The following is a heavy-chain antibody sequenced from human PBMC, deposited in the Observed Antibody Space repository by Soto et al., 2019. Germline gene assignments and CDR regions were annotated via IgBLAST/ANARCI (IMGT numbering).Heavy chain of an antibody. J-gene: IGHJ6*02. Sequence: KPGGSLRLSCAASGFTFSDYYMTWIRQAPGKGLEWVSYISSSGSTIFYADSVKGRLTISRDNAKNSLYLQMNSLRAEDTAVYYCAREVGYCSGGSCVTYGMDVWGQGTMVTVSS. CDR3: AREVGYCSGGSCVTYGMDV. V-gene: IGHV3-11*01. CDR2: ISSSGSTI. D-gene: IGHD2-15*01. CDR1: GFTFSDYY.